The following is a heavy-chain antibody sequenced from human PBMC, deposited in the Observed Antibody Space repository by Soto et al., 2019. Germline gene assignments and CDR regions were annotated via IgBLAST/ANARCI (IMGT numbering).Heavy chain of an antibody. J-gene: IGHJ6*02. Sequence: SVKVSCKASGFTFTSSAVQWVRQARGQRLEWIGWIVVGSGNTYYAQKFQERVTITRDMSTSTAYMELSSLRSEDTAVYYCAADAGITMVRGVIRDYYYYGMDVWGQGTTVTVSS. D-gene: IGHD3-10*01. V-gene: IGHV1-58*01. CDR2: IVVGSGNT. CDR3: AADAGITMVRGVIRDYYYYGMDV. CDR1: GFTFTSSA.